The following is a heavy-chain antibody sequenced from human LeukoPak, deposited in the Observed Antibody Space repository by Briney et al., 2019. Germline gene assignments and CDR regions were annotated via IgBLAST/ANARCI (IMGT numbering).Heavy chain of an antibody. V-gene: IGHV3-7*03. J-gene: IGHJ4*02. CDR1: GFTFSSSW. CDR2: IKHDGSET. D-gene: IGHD6-13*01. Sequence: GGSLRLSCAASGFTFSSSWMSWVRQAPGKGLEWVAMIKHDGSETYYGDSVKGRFTISRDNSKNTLYLQMNSLRAEDTAVYYCAKSSLYIAAASDYWGQGTLVTVSS. CDR3: AKSSLYIAAASDY.